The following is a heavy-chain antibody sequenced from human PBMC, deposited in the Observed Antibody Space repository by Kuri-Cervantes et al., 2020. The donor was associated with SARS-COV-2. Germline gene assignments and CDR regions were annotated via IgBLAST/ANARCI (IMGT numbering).Heavy chain of an antibody. CDR3: SSDSYPFLSYDFWSGELDP. V-gene: IGHV1-46*01. J-gene: IGHJ5*02. CDR2: INPSGGST. Sequence: ASVKVSCKASGYTFTSYYMHWVRQAPGQGREWMGIINPSGGSTSYAQKFQGGVTMTRGTSTSTVYMEVSSLRSEDTAVYYCSSDSYPFLSYDFWSGELDPWGQGTLVTVSS. CDR1: GYTFTSYY. D-gene: IGHD3-3*01.